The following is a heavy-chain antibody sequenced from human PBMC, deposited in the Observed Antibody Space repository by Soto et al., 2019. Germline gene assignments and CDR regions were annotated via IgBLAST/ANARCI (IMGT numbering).Heavy chain of an antibody. D-gene: IGHD2-15*01. V-gene: IGHV3-30*18. CDR2: ISYDGSNK. J-gene: IGHJ4*02. CDR1: GFTFSSYG. CDR3: AKSSYVAAVRYYFDY. Sequence: PGGSLRLSCAASGFTFSSYGMHWVRQAPGKGLEWVAVISYDGSNKYYADSVKGRFTISRDNSKNTLYLQMNSLRAEDTAVYYCAKSSYVAAVRYYFDYWGQGTLVTVSS.